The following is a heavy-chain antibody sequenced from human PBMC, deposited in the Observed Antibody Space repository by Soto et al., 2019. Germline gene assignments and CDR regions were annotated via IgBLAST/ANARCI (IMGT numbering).Heavy chain of an antibody. CDR3: VNVGVACSGGSYYPGLYTMDV. CDR1: GFTFSSYA. V-gene: IGHV3-23*01. CDR2: LSGSGDTT. Sequence: PEGSLRLSCAASGFTFSSYAMSWVSQTPEKGLEWVSTLSGSGDTTYYADSVNGQFTISRDNSKNTLYLQMSSLRAEDTAVYYCVNVGVACSGGSYYPGLYTMDVWGQGTTVNVSS. D-gene: IGHD2-15*01. J-gene: IGHJ6*02.